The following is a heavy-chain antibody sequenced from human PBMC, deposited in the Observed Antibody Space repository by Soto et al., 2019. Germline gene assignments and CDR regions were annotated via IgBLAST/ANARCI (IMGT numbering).Heavy chain of an antibody. J-gene: IGHJ4*02. CDR3: ATRYRVPPYYYDSSGYYFSY. CDR1: GFTFSSYW. CDR2: IKQDGSEK. Sequence: PGGSLRLSCAASGFTFSSYWMSWVRQAPGKGLEWVANIKQDGSEKYYVDSVKGRFTISRDNAKNSLYLQMNSLRAEDTAVYYCATRYRVPPYYYDSSGYYFSYWGQGTLVTVSS. V-gene: IGHV3-7*01. D-gene: IGHD3-22*01.